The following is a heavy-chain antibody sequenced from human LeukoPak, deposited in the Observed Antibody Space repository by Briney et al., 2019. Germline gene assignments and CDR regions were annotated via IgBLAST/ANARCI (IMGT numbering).Heavy chain of an antibody. V-gene: IGHV3-23*01. Sequence: GGSLRLSCSASGFTFSTYAINWVRQAPGKGMEWLSSISAGGHSTLSADSVKGRFTISRDNSTNTLYFQMSNLRVEDTALYYCARWVYYYDFWGQGTLLTVSS. CDR3: ARWVYYYDF. CDR1: GFTFSTYA. J-gene: IGHJ4*02. D-gene: IGHD5-24*01. CDR2: ISAGGHST.